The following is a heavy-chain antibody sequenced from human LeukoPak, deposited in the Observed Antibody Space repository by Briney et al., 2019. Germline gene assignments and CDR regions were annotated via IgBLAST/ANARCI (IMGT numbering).Heavy chain of an antibody. V-gene: IGHV3-11*06. CDR1: GFTFSNYY. CDR3: ARGGSSGRFDY. CDR2: ISTSSTYT. J-gene: IGHJ4*02. D-gene: IGHD6-19*01. Sequence: GGSLRLSCTASGFTFSNYYMSWIRQAPGKGLEWVSYISTSSTYTNYADSMKGRFTISRDNAKNSLYLQMNSLRAEGTAVYFCARGGSSGRFDYWGQGTLVTVSS.